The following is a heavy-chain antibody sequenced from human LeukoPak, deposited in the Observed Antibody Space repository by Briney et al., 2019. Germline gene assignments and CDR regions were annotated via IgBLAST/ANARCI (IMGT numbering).Heavy chain of an antibody. J-gene: IGHJ4*02. D-gene: IGHD4-17*01. Sequence: GGSLRLSCAASGFSFSSFWMHWVRQVPGKGLLWVSGINSDGRTTGYADSVKGRFTISRDNAKNTVDLQMNSLRAEDTALYYCARVGIYGDYNRYFDYWGQGILVTVSS. CDR1: GFSFSSFW. CDR2: INSDGRTT. CDR3: ARVGIYGDYNRYFDY. V-gene: IGHV3-74*01.